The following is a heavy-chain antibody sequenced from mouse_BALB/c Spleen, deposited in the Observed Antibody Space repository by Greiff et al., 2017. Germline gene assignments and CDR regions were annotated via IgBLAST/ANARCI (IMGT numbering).Heavy chain of an antibody. CDR2: INPSSGDT. Sequence: QVQLKQSAPELARPGASVKMSCKASGYTFTSYTMHWVKQRPGQGLEWIGYINPSSGDTEYNQKFKDKTTLTADKSSSTAYMQLSSLTSEDSAVYYCARSYYRYGKEAMDYWGQGTSVTVSS. CDR3: ARSYYRYGKEAMDY. V-gene: IGHV1-4*02. J-gene: IGHJ4*01. CDR1: GYTFTSYT. D-gene: IGHD2-14*01.